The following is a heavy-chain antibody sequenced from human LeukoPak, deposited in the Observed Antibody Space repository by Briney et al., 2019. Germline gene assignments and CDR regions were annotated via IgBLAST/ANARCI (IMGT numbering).Heavy chain of an antibody. V-gene: IGHV3-23*01. CDR2: ISGSGGST. CDR1: GFTFSSYD. CDR3: ARVRYSGSYYATGYYFDY. D-gene: IGHD1-26*01. Sequence: PGGSLRLSCAASGFTFSSYDMHWVRQATGKGLEWVSAISGSGGSTYYADSVKGRFTISRDNSKNTLYLQMNSLRAEDTAVYYCARVRYSGSYYATGYYFDYWGQGTLVTVSS. J-gene: IGHJ4*02.